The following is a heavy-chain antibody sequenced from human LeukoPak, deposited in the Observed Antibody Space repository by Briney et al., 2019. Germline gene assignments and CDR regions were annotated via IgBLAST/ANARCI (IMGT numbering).Heavy chain of an antibody. CDR1: GGSIDRSNYF. CDR2: ISYGGTT. D-gene: IGHD2-15*01. V-gene: IGHV4-39*07. Sequence: PSETLSLTCTVSGGSIDRSNYFWGWIRQPPGKGLEWIGTISYGGTTYYNPSLESRLTISLDTSKNQFSLKLTSMTAADTAVYYCARDIAINWYFSWGQGTLVTVSS. CDR3: ARDIAINWYFS. J-gene: IGHJ5*01.